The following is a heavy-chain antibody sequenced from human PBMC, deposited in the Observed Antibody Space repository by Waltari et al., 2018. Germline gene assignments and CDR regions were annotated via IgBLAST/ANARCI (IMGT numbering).Heavy chain of an antibody. J-gene: IGHJ6*02. CDR1: GGSISSYY. V-gene: IGHV4-4*07. Sequence: QVQLQESGPGLVKPSETLSLTCTVSGGSISSYYWSWIRQPAGTGLEWIGRIYTSGSTNYNPSLKSRVTMSVDTSKNQFSLKLSSVTAADTAVYYCARGGPVVAATSYYYYGMDVWGQGTTVTVSS. CDR2: IYTSGST. CDR3: ARGGPVVAATSYYYYGMDV. D-gene: IGHD2-15*01.